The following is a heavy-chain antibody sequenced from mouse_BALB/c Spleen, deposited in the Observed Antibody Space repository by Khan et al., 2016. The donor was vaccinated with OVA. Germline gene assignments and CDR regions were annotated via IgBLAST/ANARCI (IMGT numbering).Heavy chain of an antibody. D-gene: IGHD6-1*01. CDR2: INTYTGEP. J-gene: IGHJ1*01. CDR3: ARSASYWFFDV. Sequence: QIQLVQSGPELKKPGETVKISCKASGYTFTNYGMNWVKQAPGKGLKWMGWINTYTGEPTYADDFKGRFAFSLETSANTAYLQINNLKNEDTATXSWARSASYWFFDVWGAGTTVTVSS. CDR1: GYTFTNYG. V-gene: IGHV9-3-1*01.